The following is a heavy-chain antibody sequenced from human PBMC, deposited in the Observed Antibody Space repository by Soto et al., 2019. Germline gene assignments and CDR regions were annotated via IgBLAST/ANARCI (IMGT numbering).Heavy chain of an antibody. CDR3: AKASGGGWPYYFDS. CDR2: IRSNTAIT. V-gene: IGHV3-23*01. CDR1: GFSFNPYV. D-gene: IGHD2-15*01. Sequence: VHLMESGGGLVQPGGSLRLSCVASGFSFNPYVMAWVRQVPGKGLEWVSAIRSNTAITYYPDSMRGRFTISRVNSANTIFLQMNSLRVEDSAVYFCAKASGGGWPYYFDSWGQGTLVTVSS. J-gene: IGHJ4*02.